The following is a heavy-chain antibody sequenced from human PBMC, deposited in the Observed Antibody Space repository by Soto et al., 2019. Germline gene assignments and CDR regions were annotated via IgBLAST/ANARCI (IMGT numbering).Heavy chain of an antibody. J-gene: IGHJ3*01. CDR1: GFTFSRYD. Sequence: EVQLVESGGGLVQSGGSLRLSCAASGFTFSRYDMHWVRQTTGKGLEWVSAIGTTGNTDYQASVKGRFTISRENAKISLYLQMNSLGDGDTAVYYCVKEGIAALDAFDVWGQGTMVTVSS. V-gene: IGHV3-13*01. CDR2: IGTTGNT. CDR3: VKEGIAALDAFDV. D-gene: IGHD6-13*01.